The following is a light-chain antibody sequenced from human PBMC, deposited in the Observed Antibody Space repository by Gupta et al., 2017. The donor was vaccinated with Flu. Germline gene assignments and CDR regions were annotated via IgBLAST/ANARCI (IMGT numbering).Light chain of an antibody. Sequence: EILLTHTPDTLYLSPGDRATLSCRASQSITNNFLAWYQQKSGQAPRLLIYGASDRATGIPDRFSGSGSGTDFTLTISRLEPEDFAVYYCQQYATSLYTFGQGTKLEIK. CDR3: QQYATSLYT. CDR1: QSITNNF. V-gene: IGKV3-20*01. J-gene: IGKJ2*01. CDR2: GAS.